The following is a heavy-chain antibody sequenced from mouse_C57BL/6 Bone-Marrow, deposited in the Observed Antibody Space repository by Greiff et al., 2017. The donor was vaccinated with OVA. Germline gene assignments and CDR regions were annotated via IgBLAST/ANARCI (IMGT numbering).Heavy chain of an antibody. J-gene: IGHJ4*01. D-gene: IGHD4-1*01. CDR1: GYTFTSYW. V-gene: IGHV1-64*01. CDR3: ARYGTHYYAMDY. CDR2: IHPNSGST. Sequence: QVQLQQPGAELVKPGASVKLSCKASGYTFTSYWMHWVKQRPGQGLEWIGMIHPNSGSTNYNEKFKSKATLTVDKSSSTAYMQLSSLTSEDSAVYYCARYGTHYYAMDYWGQGTSVTVSS.